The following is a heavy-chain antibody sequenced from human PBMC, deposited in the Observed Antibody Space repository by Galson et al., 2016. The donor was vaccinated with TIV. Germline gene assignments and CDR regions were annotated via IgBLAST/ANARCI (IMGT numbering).Heavy chain of an antibody. CDR3: ARDSSGYGSFDY. CDR2: ISSSRSYI. CDR1: GFTFGSYG. V-gene: IGHV3-21*01. Sequence: SLRLSCAASGFTFGSYGMNWVRQAPGKGLEWVSSISSSRSYIYYADSLKGRFTISRDNAKNSLYLQMNSRRAEDTAVYYCARDSSGYGSFDYWGQGTLVTVSS. D-gene: IGHD5-12*01. J-gene: IGHJ4*02.